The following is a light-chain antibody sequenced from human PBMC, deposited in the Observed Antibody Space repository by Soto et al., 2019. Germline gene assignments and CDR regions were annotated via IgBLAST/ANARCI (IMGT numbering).Light chain of an antibody. CDR3: GAWDSRLSAEV. J-gene: IGLJ3*02. CDR2: DNN. CDR1: SSNIEKNH. Sequence: QSVLTRPPSVSAAPGQTVTISCSGSSSNIEKNHVSWYQHLPGTAPKLLIYDNNKRPSGIPDRVSGSKSGTSATLGITGLHTGDEADYYCGAWDSRLSAEVFDEGTKVTVL. V-gene: IGLV1-51*01.